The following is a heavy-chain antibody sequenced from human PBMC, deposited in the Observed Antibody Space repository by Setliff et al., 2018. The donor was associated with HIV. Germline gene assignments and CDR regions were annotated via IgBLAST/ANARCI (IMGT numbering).Heavy chain of an antibody. CDR1: GFSFGSFS. V-gene: IGHV3-21*04. Sequence: GGSLRLSCSGSGFSFGSFSLHWVRQAPGKGLEWISSINSGSNYIYYTDSVKGRFIISRDNAKNSLYLQMNSLGAEDTAVYYCARGRRVSSNYYYYYYMDVWGKGTTVTVSS. CDR3: ARGRRVSSNYYYYYYMDV. J-gene: IGHJ6*03. D-gene: IGHD2-2*01. CDR2: INSGSNYI.